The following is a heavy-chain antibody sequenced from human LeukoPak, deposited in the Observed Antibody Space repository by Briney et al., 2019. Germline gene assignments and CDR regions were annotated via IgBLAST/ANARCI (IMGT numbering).Heavy chain of an antibody. CDR1: GFTFSSYA. D-gene: IGHD3-3*01. Sequence: GGSLRLSCAASGFTFSSYAMHWVRQAPGKGLEWVASIKEDGSDRYYADSVKGRFTISRDNSKNTLYLQMNSLRAEDTAVYYCARFAFGGISWGQGTLVTVSS. V-gene: IGHV3-30*04. CDR2: IKEDGSDR. CDR3: ARFAFGGIS. J-gene: IGHJ4*02.